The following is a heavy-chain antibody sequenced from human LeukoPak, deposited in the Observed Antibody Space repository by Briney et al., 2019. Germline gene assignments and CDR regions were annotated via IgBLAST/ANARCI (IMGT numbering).Heavy chain of an antibody. CDR1: GYTFTGYY. CDR3: ARGDCSVSGCHGGNWFDP. J-gene: IGHJ5*02. Sequence: GASVKVSCKASGYTFTGYYIHWVRQAPGQGLEWMGWISPNSGATNYAQSFQGRVTMTRDTSTNKAHMELSRLRSDDTAVYYCARGDCSVSGCHGGNWFDPWGQGTPVTVSS. V-gene: IGHV1-2*02. CDR2: ISPNSGAT. D-gene: IGHD2-15*01.